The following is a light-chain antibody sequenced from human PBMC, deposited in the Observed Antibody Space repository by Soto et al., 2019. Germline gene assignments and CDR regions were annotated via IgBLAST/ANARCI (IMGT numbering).Light chain of an antibody. CDR1: QSFSINY. CDR2: GAS. V-gene: IGKV3-20*01. Sequence: EIVLTQSPGTLSLSPGERATLSCRASQSFSINYLAWYQQKPGQAPRFLIYGASSKASGIPDRCSGTGSGTDVSCTISRLEAEYFGGSYCPQYGSLRQGTSGQWTTVEI. J-gene: IGKJ1*01. CDR3: PQYGSLRQGT.